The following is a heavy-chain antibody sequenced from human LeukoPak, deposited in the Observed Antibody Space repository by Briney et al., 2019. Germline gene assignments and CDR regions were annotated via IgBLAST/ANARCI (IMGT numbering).Heavy chain of an antibody. CDR1: GFTFSSCA. V-gene: IGHV3-23*01. D-gene: IGHD2-2*01. CDR2: ISGIGGST. CDR3: AKDDGSVVVPLSVDY. Sequence: GGSLRLSCSASGFTFSSCAMSWVRQAPGKGLDWVSAISGIGGSTYYADSVKGRFTISRDNSKNTLYLQMNSLRAEDTAVYYCAKDDGSVVVPLSVDYWGQGTLVTVSS. J-gene: IGHJ4*02.